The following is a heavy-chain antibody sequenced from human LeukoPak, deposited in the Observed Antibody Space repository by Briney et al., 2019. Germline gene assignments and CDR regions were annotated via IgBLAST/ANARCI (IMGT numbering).Heavy chain of an antibody. CDR2: INPNSGGT. Sequence: ASVKVSCKASGYTFTDYYMHWVRQAPGQGLEWMGWINPNSGGTNYAQKFQGRVTMSRDTSISTAYMELSRLRSDDTAVYYCAREVPIVGATHRVDYWGQGTLVTVSS. CDR3: AREVPIVGATHRVDY. CDR1: GYTFTDYY. D-gene: IGHD1-26*01. V-gene: IGHV1-2*02. J-gene: IGHJ4*02.